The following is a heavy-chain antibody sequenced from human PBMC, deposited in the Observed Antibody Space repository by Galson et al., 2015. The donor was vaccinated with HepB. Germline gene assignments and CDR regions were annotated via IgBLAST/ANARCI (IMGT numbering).Heavy chain of an antibody. CDR3: TRDYYDSSGYNDY. J-gene: IGHJ4*02. D-gene: IGHD3-22*01. Sequence: SVKVSCKASGYTFTSYGISWVRQAPGQGLEWMGWVSAYNGNSEYAQRFQGRVTTTTDTSTSTAYMELSSLRSEDTAVYYCTRDYYDSSGYNDYWGQGTLVTVSS. CDR2: VSAYNGNS. V-gene: IGHV1-18*01. CDR1: GYTFTSYG.